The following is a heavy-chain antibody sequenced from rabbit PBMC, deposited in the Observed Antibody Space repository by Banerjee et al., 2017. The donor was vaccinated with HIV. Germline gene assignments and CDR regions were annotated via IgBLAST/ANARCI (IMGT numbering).Heavy chain of an antibody. V-gene: IGHV1S40*01. J-gene: IGHJ4*01. CDR2: IYAGSSGSA. D-gene: IGHD1-1*01. CDR1: GFSFSSSYY. CDR3: ARAAYSSSSGYSHFNL. Sequence: QSLEESGGDLVKPGASLTLTCTASGFSFSSSYYMCWVRQAPGKGLEWIACIYAGSSGSAYYANWAKGRFTISKTSSTTVTLQMTSLTAADTATYFCARAAYSSSSGYSHFNLWGPGTLVTVS.